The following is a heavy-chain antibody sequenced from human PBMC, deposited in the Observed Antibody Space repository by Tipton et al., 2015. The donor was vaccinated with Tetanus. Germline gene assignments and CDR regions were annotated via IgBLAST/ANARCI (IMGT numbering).Heavy chain of an antibody. CDR3: ARSKLLWFGESLSGFDS. J-gene: IGHJ4*02. V-gene: IGHV4-61*05. CDR2: IYYTGST. CDR1: GGSISTRNCF. Sequence: TLSLTCTVSGGSISTRNCFWGWIRQVPGKGLEWIGYIYYTGSTDYNPSLKSRVTISVDTSKSQFSLRLTSVTAADTAVYYCARSKLLWFGESLSGFDSWGQGTLVTVSA. D-gene: IGHD3-10*01.